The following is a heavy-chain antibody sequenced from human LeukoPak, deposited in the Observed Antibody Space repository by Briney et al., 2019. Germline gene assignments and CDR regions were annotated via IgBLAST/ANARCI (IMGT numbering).Heavy chain of an antibody. V-gene: IGHV4-59*01. CDR3: VRRGPNERTFDY. Sequence: SETLSLTCTVSGGSISSYYWSWIRQHPGKGLEWIGYIYYSGSTNYNPSLKSRVTISVDTSKNHFSLSVSSVTAADTAVYYCVRRGPNERTFDYFGQGTLCTVSS. J-gene: IGHJ4*02. CDR1: GGSISSYY. D-gene: IGHD3-16*01. CDR2: IYYSGST.